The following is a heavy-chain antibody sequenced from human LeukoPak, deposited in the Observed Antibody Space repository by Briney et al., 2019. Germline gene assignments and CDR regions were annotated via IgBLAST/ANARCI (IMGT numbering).Heavy chain of an antibody. Sequence: ASVKVSCKASGYPFTRYYMHWVRQAPGQGLEWMGWINPNSGGTNYAQKFQGRVTMTSDTSISTAYMALSRLRSDDTAVYYCARDARFGELSVSKFDPWGQGTLVTVSS. CDR3: ARDARFGELSVSKFDP. D-gene: IGHD3-10*01. V-gene: IGHV1-2*02. CDR2: INPNSGGT. CDR1: GYPFTRYY. J-gene: IGHJ5*02.